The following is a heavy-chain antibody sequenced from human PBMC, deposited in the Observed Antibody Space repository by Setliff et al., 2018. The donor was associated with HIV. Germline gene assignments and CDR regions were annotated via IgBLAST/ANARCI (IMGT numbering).Heavy chain of an antibody. J-gene: IGHJ6*02. V-gene: IGHV4-59*01. CDR2: IYYSGST. D-gene: IGHD3-22*01. CDR3: ARSRTSSGYYGVTGYGMDV. CDR1: GGSISSDY. Sequence: SETLSLTCTVSGGSISSDYWSWIRQPPGKGLEWIGYIYYSGSTNYNPSLKSRVTISVATSKNQFSRKLNSVTTADTAVYYCARSRTSSGYYGVTGYGMDVWGQGTTVTVSS.